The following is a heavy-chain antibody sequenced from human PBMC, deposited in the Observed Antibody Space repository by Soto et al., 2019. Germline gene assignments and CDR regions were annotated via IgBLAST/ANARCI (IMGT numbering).Heavy chain of an antibody. CDR2: ISGDSGNT. CDR3: ARDGVAAGNINFDY. CDR1: GYMFTKSA. J-gene: IGHJ4*03. V-gene: IGHV1-3*01. Sequence: ASVKVSCKASGYMFTKSAMHWVRLAPGQRLEWMGWISGDSGNTKYSPKLQDRVTITRDTSASTAYMELSSLRSEDTALYYCARDGVAAGNINFDYWGQGTLVTVSS. D-gene: IGHD6-19*01.